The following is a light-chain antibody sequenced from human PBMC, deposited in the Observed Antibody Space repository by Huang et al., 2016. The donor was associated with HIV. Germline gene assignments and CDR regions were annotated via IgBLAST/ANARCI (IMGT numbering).Light chain of an antibody. CDR1: QSINTD. CDR2: DAS. Sequence: EIVLTQSPATLSLSPGDRATVSCRASQSINTDLAWYQQKPGQAPRLLMYDASNRAAGVPARFSGSGSGTDFTLTISSLEPEDFAVYYCQQRSNWPPLTFGGGTKVEIK. V-gene: IGKV3-11*01. J-gene: IGKJ4*01. CDR3: QQRSNWPPLT.